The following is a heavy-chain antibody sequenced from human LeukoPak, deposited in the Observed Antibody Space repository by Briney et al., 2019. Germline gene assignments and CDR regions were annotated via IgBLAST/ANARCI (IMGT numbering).Heavy chain of an antibody. Sequence: GASVKVSCKASGYTFTGYYMHWVRQAPGQGLEWMGWINPNSGGTNCAQKLQGRVTMTTDTSTSTAYMELRSLRSDDTAVYYCATAGLITTFAVAPYDFDYWGQGTLVTVSS. J-gene: IGHJ4*02. D-gene: IGHD3-3*01. CDR3: ATAGLITTFAVAPYDFDY. V-gene: IGHV1-2*02. CDR1: GYTFTGYY. CDR2: INPNSGGT.